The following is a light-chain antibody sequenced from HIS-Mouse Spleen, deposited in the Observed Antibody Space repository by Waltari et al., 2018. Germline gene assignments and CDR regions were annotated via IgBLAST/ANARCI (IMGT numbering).Light chain of an antibody. J-gene: IGLJ2*01. V-gene: IGLV3-10*01. CDR1: ALPKKY. CDR3: YSTDSSGNHRV. CDR2: EDS. Sequence: SYELTQPPSVSVSPGQTARITCSGDALPKKYAYWYQQKSGQAPLLVIYEDSKRPSGIPGRFSGSSSGTMATLTSSGAQVEDEADYYCYSTDSSGNHRVFGGGTKLTVL.